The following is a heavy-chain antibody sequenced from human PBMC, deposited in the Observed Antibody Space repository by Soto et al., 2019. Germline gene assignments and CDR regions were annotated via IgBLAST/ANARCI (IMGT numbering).Heavy chain of an antibody. Sequence: WGSLRLSCAASGFTFSTYAMAWVRQAPGKGLEWVGRIKSKTDGGTTDYASPVKGRFTISRDDSKNTLYLQMNSLKTEDTAMYYCTTDLPWSYGALGYWGQGTLVTVSS. J-gene: IGHJ4*02. V-gene: IGHV3-15*01. CDR1: GFTFSTYA. D-gene: IGHD1-26*01. CDR3: TTDLPWSYGALGY. CDR2: IKSKTDGGTT.